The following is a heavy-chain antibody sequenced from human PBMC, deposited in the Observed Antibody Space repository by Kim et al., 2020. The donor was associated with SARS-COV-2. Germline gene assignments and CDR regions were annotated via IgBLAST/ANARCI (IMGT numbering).Heavy chain of an antibody. CDR2: IWYDGSNK. CDR3: AKGGTYDFWSGLENYYGMDV. CDR1: GFTFSSYG. V-gene: IGHV3-33*06. D-gene: IGHD3-3*01. Sequence: GGSLRLSCAASGFTFSSYGMHWVRQAPGKGLEWVAVIWYDGSNKYYADSVKGRFTISRDNSKNTLYLQMNSLRAEDTAVYYCAKGGTYDFWSGLENYYGMDVWGQGTTVTVSS. J-gene: IGHJ6*02.